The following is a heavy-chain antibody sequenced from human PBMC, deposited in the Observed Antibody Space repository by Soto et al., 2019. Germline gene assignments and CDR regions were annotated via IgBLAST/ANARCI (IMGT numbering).Heavy chain of an antibody. J-gene: IGHJ4*02. CDR3: ARGLPSGIFGP. CDR1: GGSFSGYY. Sequence: SETLSLTCAVYGGSFSGYYWSWIRQPPGKGLEWIGEINHSGSTNYNPSLKSRVTISVDTSKNQFSLKLSSVTAADTAVYYCARGLPSGIFGPWGQGTLVTVSS. V-gene: IGHV4-34*01. CDR2: INHSGST. D-gene: IGHD3-3*01.